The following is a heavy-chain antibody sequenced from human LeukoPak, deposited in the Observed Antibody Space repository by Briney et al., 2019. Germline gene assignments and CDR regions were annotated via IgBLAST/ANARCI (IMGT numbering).Heavy chain of an antibody. Sequence: GGSLRLSCAASGFTFGTSAMSWVRQAPGKGPEWVSAISGSGGSTYYADSVKGRFTISRDNSKNTLYLQMNSLRAEDTAVYYCAKVGFDCSSTSCLSPFDYWGQGTLVTVSS. V-gene: IGHV3-23*01. CDR2: ISGSGGST. D-gene: IGHD2-2*01. CDR3: AKVGFDCSSTSCLSPFDY. J-gene: IGHJ4*02. CDR1: GFTFGTSA.